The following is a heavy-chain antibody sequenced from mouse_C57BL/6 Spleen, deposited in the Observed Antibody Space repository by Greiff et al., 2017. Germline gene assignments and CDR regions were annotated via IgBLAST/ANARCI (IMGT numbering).Heavy chain of an antibody. D-gene: IGHD2-1*01. Sequence: EVKLVESGGGLVKPGGSLKLSCAASGFTFSDYGMHWVRQAPEKGLEWVAYISSGSSTIYYADTVKGRFTISRDNAKNTLFLQMTSLRSEDTAMYYCARQRNSFYYAMDYWGQGTSVTVSS. CDR2: ISSGSSTI. CDR3: ARQRNSFYYAMDY. CDR1: GFTFSDYG. J-gene: IGHJ4*01. V-gene: IGHV5-17*01.